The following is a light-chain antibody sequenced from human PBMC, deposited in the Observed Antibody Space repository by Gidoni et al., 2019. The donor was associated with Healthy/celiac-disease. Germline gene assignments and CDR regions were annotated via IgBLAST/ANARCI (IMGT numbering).Light chain of an antibody. CDR2: KAS. Sequence: RVTITCRASQSISSRLAWYQQKPGKAPKLLIYKASSLESGVPSSFSGSGSGTEFTLTISSLQPDDFATYYCQQYNSYWTFGQGTKVEIK. CDR1: QSISSR. V-gene: IGKV1-5*03. J-gene: IGKJ1*01. CDR3: QQYNSYWT.